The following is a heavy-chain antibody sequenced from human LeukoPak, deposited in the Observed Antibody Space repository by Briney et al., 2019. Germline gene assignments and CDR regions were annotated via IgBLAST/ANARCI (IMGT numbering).Heavy chain of an antibody. CDR3: AGGGSSGYYYG. J-gene: IGHJ4*02. V-gene: IGHV4-4*07. Sequence: SETLSLTCTVSGGSISSYYWSWIRQPAGKGLEWIGRLYTSGSTNYNPSLKSRVTMSVDTSKNQFSLKLTSMTAADTAVYYCAGGGSSGYYYGWGQGTLVTVSS. D-gene: IGHD3-22*01. CDR2: LYTSGST. CDR1: GGSISSYY.